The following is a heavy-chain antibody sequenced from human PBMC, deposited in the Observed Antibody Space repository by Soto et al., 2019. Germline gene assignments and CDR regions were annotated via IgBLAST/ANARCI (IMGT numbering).Heavy chain of an antibody. J-gene: IGHJ6*02. Sequence: GSLRLSCAASGFTFDDYGMSWVRQAPGKGLEWIGEINHSGSTNYNPSLKSRVTISVDTSKNQFSLKLSSVTAADTAVYYCARGRKKARYSYGFYYYGMDVWGQGTTVTVSS. CDR1: GFTFDDYG. V-gene: IGHV4-34*01. CDR2: INHSGST. D-gene: IGHD5-18*01. CDR3: ARGRKKARYSYGFYYYGMDV.